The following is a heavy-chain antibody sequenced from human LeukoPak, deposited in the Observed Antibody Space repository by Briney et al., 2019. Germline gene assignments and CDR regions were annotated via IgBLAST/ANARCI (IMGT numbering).Heavy chain of an antibody. J-gene: IGHJ4*02. CDR1: GFSVSSNF. CDR2: IYSGGDT. Sequence: GGSLRLSCAASGFSVSSNFMSWVRQAPGKGLECVSVIYSGGDTYYADSVRGRFTISRDKSKNTLYLQMDSLRVEDTAVYYCAGKSASYMLRGGDCWGQGTLVTVSS. V-gene: IGHV3-66*01. CDR3: AGKSASYMLRGGDC. D-gene: IGHD3-10*01.